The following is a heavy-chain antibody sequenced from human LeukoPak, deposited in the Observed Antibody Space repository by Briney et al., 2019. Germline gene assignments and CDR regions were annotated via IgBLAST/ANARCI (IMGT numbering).Heavy chain of an antibody. CDR3: ARISGSYVFDY. D-gene: IGHD1-26*01. Sequence: GGSLRLSCAASGLTFSDYYMSWIRQAPGKGLEWISYISSSTYTNYADSVKGRFTISRDNAKNSMYLQMNSLRAEDTAVYYCARISGSYVFDYWGQGTLVTVSS. CDR1: GLTFSDYY. CDR2: ISSSTYT. J-gene: IGHJ4*02. V-gene: IGHV3-11*03.